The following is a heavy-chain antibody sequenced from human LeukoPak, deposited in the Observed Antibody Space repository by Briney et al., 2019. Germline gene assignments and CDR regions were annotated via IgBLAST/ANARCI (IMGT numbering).Heavy chain of an antibody. CDR3: ARDLSFGSLDF. CDR2: MWYDGSRE. J-gene: IGHJ4*02. Sequence: PGGSLRLSCAASGFILSTHGMHWVRQAPGKGLELVAGMWYDGSREDYADSVKGRFTISRDMSKNTLNLQMNSLRVEDTAMFYCARDLSFGSLDFRGQGTLVTVSS. D-gene: IGHD1-26*01. V-gene: IGHV3-33*01. CDR1: GFILSTHG.